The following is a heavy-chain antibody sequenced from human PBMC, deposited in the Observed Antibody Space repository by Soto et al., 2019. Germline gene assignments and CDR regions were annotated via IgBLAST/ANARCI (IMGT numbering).Heavy chain of an antibody. D-gene: IGHD5-18*01. V-gene: IGHV1-18*01. J-gene: IGHJ3*02. CDR1: GYTFTSYG. Sequence: ASAKVSSKASGYTFTSYGINWVGQAPRQGLEGMGWISAYNGNTNYAQKPQGRVPMTTDASTTTAHIQLRSFTSAAPATAYYTRDTTIHLWDYDAFDIWGQGTMVTVSS. CDR3: TRDTTIHLWDYDAFDI. CDR2: ISAYNGNT.